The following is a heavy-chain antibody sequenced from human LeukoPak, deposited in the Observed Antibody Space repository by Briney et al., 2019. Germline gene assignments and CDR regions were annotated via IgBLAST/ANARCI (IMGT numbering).Heavy chain of an antibody. CDR3: TTEGVAGTFGGYYYYGMDV. D-gene: IGHD6-19*01. V-gene: IGHV3-23*01. CDR1: GFSFSTYS. Sequence: PGGSLRLSCAASGFSFSTYSFSWVRQASGKGLEWVSGISASGGDTFYADSVKGRFTISRDNSKNTLSLQMNSLKTEDTAVYYCTTEGVAGTFGGYYYYGMDVWGQGTTVTVSS. CDR2: ISASGGDT. J-gene: IGHJ6*02.